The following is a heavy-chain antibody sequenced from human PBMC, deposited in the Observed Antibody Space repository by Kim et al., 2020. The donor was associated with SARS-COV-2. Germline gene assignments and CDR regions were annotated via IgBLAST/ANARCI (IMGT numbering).Heavy chain of an antibody. J-gene: IGHJ4*02. CDR3: ARDPALDY. V-gene: IGHV7-4-1*02. Sequence: GNPPYAQGFTGRFVFSLDTSVSTAYLQISSLKAEDTAVYYCARDPALDYWGQGTLVTVSS. CDR2: GNP.